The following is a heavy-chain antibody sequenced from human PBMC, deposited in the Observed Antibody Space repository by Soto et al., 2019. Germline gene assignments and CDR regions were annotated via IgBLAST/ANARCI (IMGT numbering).Heavy chain of an antibody. J-gene: IGHJ5*02. CDR1: GGTFSSYT. CDR3: ARDKAAAGPNWFDP. CDR2: IIPILGIA. D-gene: IGHD6-13*01. Sequence: SLKVSCKASGGTFSSYTISWVRQAPGQGLEWMGRIIPILGIANYAQKFHGRVTITADKSTSTAYMELSSLRSEDTAVYYCARDKAAAGPNWFDPWGQGTLVTVSS. V-gene: IGHV1-69*04.